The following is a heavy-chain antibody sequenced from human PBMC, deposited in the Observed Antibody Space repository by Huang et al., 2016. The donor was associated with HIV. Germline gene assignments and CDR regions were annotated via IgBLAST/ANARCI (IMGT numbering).Heavy chain of an antibody. D-gene: IGHD2-15*01. CDR3: AKESRWYSDLDN. Sequence: QVQLVESGGGVVQPGRSLRLSCVASGFTFNNFGWVWVRQAPGKGLELVAVISYDGSSGRYSESVKGRFTISRDNPMDTLYLQMNSLRPDDTAVYYCAKESRWYSDLDNWGQGTLVTVSS. V-gene: IGHV3-30*18. CDR2: ISYDGSSG. CDR1: GFTFNNFG. J-gene: IGHJ4*02.